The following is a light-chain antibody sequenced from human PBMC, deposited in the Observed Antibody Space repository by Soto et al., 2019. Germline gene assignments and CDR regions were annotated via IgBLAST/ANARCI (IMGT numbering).Light chain of an antibody. CDR2: DVT. CDR3: SSYSSTNTLVV. CDR1: SRDVGSYNY. J-gene: IGLJ2*01. Sequence: QSALTQPASVSGPPGQSITISCTGTSRDVGSYNYVSWYQQHPGKAPKLMIYDVTNRPSGVSNRFSGSKSGNTASLTISGLQAEDEADYYCSSYSSTNTLVVFGGGTKLTVL. V-gene: IGLV2-14*01.